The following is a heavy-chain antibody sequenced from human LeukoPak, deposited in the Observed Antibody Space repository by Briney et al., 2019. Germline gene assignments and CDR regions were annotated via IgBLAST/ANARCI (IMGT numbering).Heavy chain of an antibody. J-gene: IGHJ4*02. V-gene: IGHV4-59*02. Sequence: SETLSLTCTVSGGSVSSYYWSWIRQPPGKGLEWIGYIYYSGSTNYNPSLKSRVTISVDTSKNQFSLKLSSVTAADTAVYYCARDLSCSGGSCIDYWGQGTLVTVSS. CDR1: GGSVSSYY. CDR3: ARDLSCSGGSCIDY. CDR2: IYYSGST. D-gene: IGHD2-15*01.